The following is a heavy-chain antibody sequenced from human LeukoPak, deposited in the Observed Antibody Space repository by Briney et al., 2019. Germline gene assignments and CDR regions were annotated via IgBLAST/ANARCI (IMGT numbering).Heavy chain of an antibody. Sequence: SETLSLTCNASGGSISSYYWSWIRQPAGKGLEWIGRIYTSGSTNYNPSLKSRVTRSVDTAKNRFSLKLSSVSAADTAVYYRARGWSLGPGANAYYFDYWGQGTLVTVSS. CDR3: ARGWSLGPGANAYYFDY. V-gene: IGHV4-4*07. J-gene: IGHJ4*02. CDR1: GGSISSYY. CDR2: IYTSGST. D-gene: IGHD4/OR15-4a*01.